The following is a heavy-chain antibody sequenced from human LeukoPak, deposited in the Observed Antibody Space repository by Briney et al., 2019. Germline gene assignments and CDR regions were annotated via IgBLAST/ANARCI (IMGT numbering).Heavy chain of an antibody. D-gene: IGHD6-19*01. Sequence: GGSLRLSCAASGFTFSSYGMHWVRQAPGKGLEWVAFIRYDGSNKYYADSVKGRFTISRDNSKNTLYLQMNSLRAEDTAVYYCAKDPRPGYSSGWYNYFDYRGQGTLVTVSS. J-gene: IGHJ4*02. CDR2: IRYDGSNK. V-gene: IGHV3-30*02. CDR3: AKDPRPGYSSGWYNYFDY. CDR1: GFTFSSYG.